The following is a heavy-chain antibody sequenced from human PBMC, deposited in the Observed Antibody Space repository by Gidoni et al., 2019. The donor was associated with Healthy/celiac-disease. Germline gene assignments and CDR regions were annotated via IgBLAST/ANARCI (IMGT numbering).Heavy chain of an antibody. CDR2: ISSSSSYT. CDR3: ARGMGDGGWTAYYFDY. V-gene: IGHV3-11*06. Sequence: QVQLVESGGGLVKPGGSLRLSCAAYGFTFSDYYMSWIRQAPGKGLEWVSYISSSSSYTNYADSVKGRFTISRDNAKNSLYLQMNSLRAEDTAVYYCARGMGDGGWTAYYFDYWGQGTLVTVSS. CDR1: GFTFSDYY. D-gene: IGHD6-19*01. J-gene: IGHJ4*02.